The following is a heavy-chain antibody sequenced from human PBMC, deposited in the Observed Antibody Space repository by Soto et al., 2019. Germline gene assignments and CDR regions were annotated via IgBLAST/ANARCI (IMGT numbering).Heavy chain of an antibody. V-gene: IGHV3-43*01. J-gene: IGHJ6*02. Sequence: VGSLRLSCAASGFTFDDYTMHWVRQAPGKGLEWVSLISWDGGSTYYADSVKGRFTISRDNSKNSLYLQMNSLRTEDTALYYCAKAHGDAYYYGMDVWGQGTTVTVSS. D-gene: IGHD3-10*01. CDR2: ISWDGGST. CDR3: AKAHGDAYYYGMDV. CDR1: GFTFDDYT.